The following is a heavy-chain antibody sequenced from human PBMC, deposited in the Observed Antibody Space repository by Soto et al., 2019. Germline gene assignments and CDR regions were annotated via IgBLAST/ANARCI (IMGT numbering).Heavy chain of an antibody. CDR3: XXXXXXXXX. J-gene: IGHJ4*02. CDR2: ISAYNGNT. Sequence: QVQLVQSGAEVKKPGASVKVSCKASGYTFTNFGISWVRQAPGQGLEWMGWISAYNGNTNYAQKFQGRVTMTTDTSTSTAYMEVRXLRXXXXXXXXXXXXXXXXXXXXQGTLVTVSS. V-gene: IGHV1-18*01. CDR1: GYTFTNFG.